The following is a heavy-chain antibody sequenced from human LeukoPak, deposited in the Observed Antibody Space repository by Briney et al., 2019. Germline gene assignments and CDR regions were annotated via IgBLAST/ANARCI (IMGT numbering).Heavy chain of an antibody. V-gene: IGHV3-53*04. D-gene: IGHD3-3*01. Sequence: PGGSLRLSCAASGFTVSSNYMSWVRQAPGKGLEWVSLIDSDGSTYYADSVKGRFSISRHNSKNTLYLQMNSLRAEDTAVYYCAISSSGDNGYYYGMDVWGQGTTVTVSS. CDR1: GFTVSSNY. CDR2: IDSDGST. CDR3: AISSSGDNGYYYGMDV. J-gene: IGHJ6*02.